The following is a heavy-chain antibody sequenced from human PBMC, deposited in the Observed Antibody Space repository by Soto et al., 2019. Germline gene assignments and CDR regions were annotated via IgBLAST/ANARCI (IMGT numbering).Heavy chain of an antibody. CDR1: GFTFSSYA. CDR3: AKDRTPGLTGPVKGGMDV. CDR2: ISGSGGST. D-gene: IGHD3-10*01. Sequence: GGSLRLSCAASGFTFSSYAMSWVRQAPGKGLEWVSAISGSGGSTYYADSVKGRFTISRDNSKNTLYLQMNSLRAEDTAVYYCAKDRTPGLTGPVKGGMDVWGQGTTVTVSS. V-gene: IGHV3-23*01. J-gene: IGHJ6*02.